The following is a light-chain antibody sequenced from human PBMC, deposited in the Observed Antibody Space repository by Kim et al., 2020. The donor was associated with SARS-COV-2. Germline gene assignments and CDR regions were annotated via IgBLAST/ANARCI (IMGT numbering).Light chain of an antibody. CDR1: AGGT. V-gene: IGKV3-15*01. J-gene: IGKJ2*01. CDR3: QQDNKGPRN. CDR2: GAS. Sequence: AGGTLAWYQHNPGQAPRLLINGASTRATGIPPRFSGSVSGIDFTFTISSQQSEEFAVYYCQQDNKGPRNFGQGTKLEI.